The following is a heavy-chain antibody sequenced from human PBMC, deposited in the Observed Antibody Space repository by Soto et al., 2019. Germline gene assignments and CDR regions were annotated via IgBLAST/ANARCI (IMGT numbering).Heavy chain of an antibody. D-gene: IGHD3-9*01. CDR2: IVVGSGNT. CDR3: AAGGLPVYFPSFDY. CDR1: GFPFPRPA. J-gene: IGHJ4*01. Sequence: NISSEETGFPFPRPAVQWVRQARGQRLEWIGWIVVGSGNTNYAQKFQERVTITRDMSTSTAYMELSSLRSEDTAVYYCAAGGLPVYFPSFDYCGHLTLVTVCS. V-gene: IGHV1-58*01.